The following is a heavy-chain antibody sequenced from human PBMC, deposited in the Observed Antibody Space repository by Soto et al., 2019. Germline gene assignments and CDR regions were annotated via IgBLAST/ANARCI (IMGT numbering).Heavy chain of an antibody. CDR3: ARDPSGSYFWDYYYYGMDV. CDR2: ISAYNGNT. J-gene: IGHJ6*02. V-gene: IGHV1-18*04. Sequence: ASVKVSCKASGYTFTSYYMHWVRQAPGQGLEWMGWISAYNGNTNYAQKLQGRVTMTTDTSTSTAYMELRSLRSDDTAVYYCARDPSGSYFWDYYYYGMDVWGQGTTVTVSS. D-gene: IGHD1-26*01. CDR1: GYTFTSYY.